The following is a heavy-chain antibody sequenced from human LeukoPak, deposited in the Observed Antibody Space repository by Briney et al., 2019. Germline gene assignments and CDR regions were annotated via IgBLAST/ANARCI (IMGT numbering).Heavy chain of an antibody. Sequence: GGSLRLSCAASGFTFSSYSMNWVRQAPGKGLEWVSSISSSSSYIYYADSVKGRFTISRDNAKNSLYLQMNSLRAEDTALYYCARDIGFDSSGFEPFDYWGQGTLVTVSS. J-gene: IGHJ4*02. V-gene: IGHV3-21*04. CDR3: ARDIGFDSSGFEPFDY. CDR1: GFTFSSYS. CDR2: ISSSSSYI. D-gene: IGHD3-22*01.